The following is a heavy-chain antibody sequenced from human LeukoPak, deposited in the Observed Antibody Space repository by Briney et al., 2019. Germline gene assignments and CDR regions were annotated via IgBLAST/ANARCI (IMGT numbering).Heavy chain of an antibody. Sequence: SGTLSLTCAVSGGSISSSNWWSWVRQPPGKGLEWIGEIYHSGSTNYNPSLKSRVTISVDKSKNQFSLKLSSVTAADTAVYYCARDIGHGYDSSGYDYWGQGTLVTFSS. CDR3: ARDIGHGYDSSGYDY. CDR2: IYHSGST. J-gene: IGHJ4*02. D-gene: IGHD3-22*01. V-gene: IGHV4-4*02. CDR1: GGSISSSNW.